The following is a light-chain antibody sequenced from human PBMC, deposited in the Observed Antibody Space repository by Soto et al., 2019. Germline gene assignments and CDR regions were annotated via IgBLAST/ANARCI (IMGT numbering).Light chain of an antibody. Sequence: AIRMTQSPSSLSASTGDRVTITCRASQGISSYLAWYQQRPGKAPKFLIYAASTLQSGVPSRFSGSGSGTDFTLTISCLQSEDFATYDCQQYYSYPRTFGQGTKVEIK. CDR2: AAS. CDR3: QQYYSYPRT. V-gene: IGKV1-8*01. J-gene: IGKJ1*01. CDR1: QGISSY.